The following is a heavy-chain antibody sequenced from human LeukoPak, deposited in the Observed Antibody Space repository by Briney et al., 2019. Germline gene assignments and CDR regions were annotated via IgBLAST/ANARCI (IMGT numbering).Heavy chain of an antibody. CDR3: AHRGILPKEAFDI. J-gene: IGHJ3*02. V-gene: IGHV3-23*01. CDR2: VSGSGGST. CDR1: GFTFTNYV. Sequence: PGGSLRLSCAASGFTFTNYVMSWVRQAPGKGLEWVSAVSGSGGSTYYADSVEGRFTISRDNSKNTLYLQMNSLRAEDTAVYYCAHRGILPKEAFDIWGQGTMVTVSS. D-gene: IGHD2/OR15-2a*01.